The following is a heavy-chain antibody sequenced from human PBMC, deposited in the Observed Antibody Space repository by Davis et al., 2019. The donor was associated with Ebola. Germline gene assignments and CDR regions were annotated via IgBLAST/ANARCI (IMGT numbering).Heavy chain of an antibody. CDR3: AGHSGSYYYFDY. CDR1: GFTVSSNY. J-gene: IGHJ4*02. V-gene: IGHV3-66*04. CDR2: IYSGGST. Sequence: GESLKISCAASGFTVSSNYMSWVRQAPGKGLEWVSVIYSGGSTYYADSVKGRFTISRDNSKNTLYLQMNSLRAEDTAVYYCAGHSGSYYYFDYWGQGTLVTVSS. D-gene: IGHD1-26*01.